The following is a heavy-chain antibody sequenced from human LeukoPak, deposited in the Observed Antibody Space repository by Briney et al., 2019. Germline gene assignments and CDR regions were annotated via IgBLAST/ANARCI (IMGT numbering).Heavy chain of an antibody. Sequence: SETLSLTCAVYGGSFSGYYWSWIRQPPGKGLEWIGEINHSGSTNYNPPLKSRVTISVDTSKNQFSLKLSSVTAADTAVYYCARLGGDYGSPYYFDYWGQGTLVTVSS. CDR2: INHSGST. V-gene: IGHV4-34*01. J-gene: IGHJ4*02. D-gene: IGHD4-17*01. CDR3: ARLGGDYGSPYYFDY. CDR1: GGSFSGYY.